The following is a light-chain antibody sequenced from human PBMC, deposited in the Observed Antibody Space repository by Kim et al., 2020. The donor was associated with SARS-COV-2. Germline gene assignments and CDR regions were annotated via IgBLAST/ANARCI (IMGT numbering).Light chain of an antibody. CDR1: NIGTKS. CDR3: QVWDRSSDQL. V-gene: IGLV3-21*04. J-gene: IGLJ3*02. Sequence: SYELTQPPSVSVAPGKTASITCGGNNIGTKSVHWYQQKPGQAPVLVIYYDSDRPSGMPERFSGSNSGNTATLNMSRVETGNEADYYCQVWDRSSDQLFGGGTQLTVL. CDR2: YDS.